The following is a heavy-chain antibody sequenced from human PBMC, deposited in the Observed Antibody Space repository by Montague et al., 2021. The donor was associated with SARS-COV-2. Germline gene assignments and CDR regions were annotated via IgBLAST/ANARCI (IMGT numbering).Heavy chain of an antibody. CDR2: IYSSGDT. CDR1: GFTVSSTY. Sequence: SLRLSCAASGFTVSSTYMTWVRQAPGKGLEWISVIYSSGDTYHSDSMKDRLTISRDNSKNTVYLQMHIPRAEDTAVYYCASGMFDAWGQGTLVTVSS. CDR3: ASGMFDA. J-gene: IGHJ5*02. V-gene: IGHV3-66*01.